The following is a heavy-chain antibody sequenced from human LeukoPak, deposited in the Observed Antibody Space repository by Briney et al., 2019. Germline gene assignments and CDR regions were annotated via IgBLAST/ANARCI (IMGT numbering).Heavy chain of an antibody. CDR3: ARRPNYYDSSDLGYYYHYGMDV. Sequence: PETLSLTCIVPGGSTSSDYWSWIRQPPGRGLEWIGYIYYSGSTNDNPAPNSRVTISVDTSKNQFSLKLSSVTAADTAVYYCARRPNYYDSSDLGYYYHYGMDVWGQGTTVTVSS. CDR1: GGSTSSDY. CDR2: IYYSGST. D-gene: IGHD3-22*01. J-gene: IGHJ6*02. V-gene: IGHV4-59*08.